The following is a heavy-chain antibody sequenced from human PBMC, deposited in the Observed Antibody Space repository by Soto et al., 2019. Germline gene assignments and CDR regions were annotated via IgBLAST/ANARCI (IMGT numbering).Heavy chain of an antibody. CDR2: IYSGGST. CDR3: ARDXVESGYPEYFQH. D-gene: IGHD3-22*01. CDR1: GFTVSSNY. J-gene: IGHJ1*01. Sequence: EVQLVESGGGLIQPGGSLRLSCAASGFTVSSNYMSWVRQAPGKGLEWVSVIYSGGSTYYADSVKGRFTISRDNSKNTLXLXXNXLXAXXTAVYYCARDXVESGYPEYFQHWGQGTLVTVSS. V-gene: IGHV3-53*01.